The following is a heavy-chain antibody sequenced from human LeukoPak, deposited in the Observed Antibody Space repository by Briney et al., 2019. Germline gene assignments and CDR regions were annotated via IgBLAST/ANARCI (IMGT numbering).Heavy chain of an antibody. J-gene: IGHJ4*02. CDR3: ARALDDSVVVISLGGY. Sequence: SETLSLTCTVSGGSISSSSYYWGWIRQPPGKGLEWIGSIYYSGSTYYNPSLKSRVTISVDTSKNQFSLKLSSVTAADTAVYYCARALDDSVVVISLGGYWGQGTLVTVSS. CDR2: IYYSGST. CDR1: GGSISSSSYY. D-gene: IGHD3-22*01. V-gene: IGHV4-39*01.